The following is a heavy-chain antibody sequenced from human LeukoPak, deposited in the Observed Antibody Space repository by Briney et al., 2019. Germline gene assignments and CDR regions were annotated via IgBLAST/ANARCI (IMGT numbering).Heavy chain of an antibody. V-gene: IGHV3-48*04. CDR3: ARTGGGYPTGY. CDR2: ISSSGSTI. CDR1: GFTFSSYS. Sequence: GGSLRLSCAASGFTFSSYSMNWVRQAPGKGLEWVSYISSSGSTIYYADSVKGRFTTSRDNAKNSLYLQMNSLRAEDTAVYYCARTGGGYPTGYWGQGTLVTVSS. J-gene: IGHJ4*02. D-gene: IGHD5-18*01.